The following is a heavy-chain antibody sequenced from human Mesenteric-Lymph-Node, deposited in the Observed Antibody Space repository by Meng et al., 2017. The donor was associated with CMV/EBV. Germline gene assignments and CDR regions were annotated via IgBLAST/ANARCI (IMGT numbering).Heavy chain of an antibody. CDR3: ARVARGGIY. J-gene: IGHJ4*02. CDR2: IYHSGST. Sequence: SETLSLTCTVSGYSISSGYYWGWIRQPPGKGLEWIGSIYHSGSTYYNPSLKSRVTISVDTSKNQFSLKLSSVTAADTAVYYCARVARGGIYWGQGTLVTVSS. CDR1: GYSISSGYY. V-gene: IGHV4-38-2*02.